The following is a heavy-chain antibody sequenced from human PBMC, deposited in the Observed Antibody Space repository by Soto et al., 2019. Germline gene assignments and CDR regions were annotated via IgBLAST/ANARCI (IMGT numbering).Heavy chain of an antibody. Sequence: EVQLLESGGGLVQPGGSLRLSCAASGFTFSSYAMSWVRQAPGKGLEWVSAISGSGGSTYYADSVKGRFTISRDNSKNTLYLQMNSLRAEDTAVYYCAKQGYCTNGVCYNPYGMDVWGPGTTVTV. V-gene: IGHV3-23*01. CDR1: GFTFSSYA. D-gene: IGHD2-8*01. CDR3: AKQGYCTNGVCYNPYGMDV. CDR2: ISGSGGST. J-gene: IGHJ6*02.